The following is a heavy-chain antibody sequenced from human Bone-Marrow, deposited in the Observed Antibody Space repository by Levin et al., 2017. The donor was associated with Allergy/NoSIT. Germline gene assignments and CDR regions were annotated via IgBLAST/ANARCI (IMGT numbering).Heavy chain of an antibody. V-gene: IGHV4-59*03. J-gene: IGHJ4*02. Sequence: SETLSLTCTVSGGSISPYSWTWIRQSPGKGLEWIGYVRYSGTTSYKPSLESRVTISVDTSKNQFSLKVTSVTEADTAMYYCARGHFDTSGFSNPYEYWGQGILVTVSS. D-gene: IGHD3-22*01. CDR3: ARGHFDTSGFSNPYEY. CDR1: GGSISPYS. CDR2: VRYSGTT.